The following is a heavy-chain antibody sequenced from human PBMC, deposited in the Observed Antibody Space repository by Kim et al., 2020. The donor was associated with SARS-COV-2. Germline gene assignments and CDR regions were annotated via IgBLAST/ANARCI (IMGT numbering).Heavy chain of an antibody. V-gene: IGHV3-72*01. CDR3: ASDLRYCTTSTCYSNGLDV. Sequence: GGSLRLSCAASGFSFSDHYMDWVRQAPGKGLEWVGRSRNKADSYATEYAASVKGRFTISRDDSRDSLYLQLNSLKTEDTAVYFCASDLRYCTTSTCYSNGLDVWGQGTTVIVSS. CDR1: GFSFSDHY. CDR2: SRNKADSYAT. J-gene: IGHJ6*02. D-gene: IGHD2-2*01.